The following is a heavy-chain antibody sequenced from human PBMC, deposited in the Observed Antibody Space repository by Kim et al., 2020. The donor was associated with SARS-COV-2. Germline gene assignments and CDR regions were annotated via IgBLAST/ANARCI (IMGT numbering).Heavy chain of an antibody. CDR3: ARTYSSTAGF. J-gene: IGHJ4*02. D-gene: IGHD2-21*01. V-gene: IGHV3-11*01. Sequence: TIYYADYVKGRFTSSRDNAKNSLYLQMSSLRAGDTAVYYCARTYSSTAGFWGQGTLVTVSS. CDR2: TI.